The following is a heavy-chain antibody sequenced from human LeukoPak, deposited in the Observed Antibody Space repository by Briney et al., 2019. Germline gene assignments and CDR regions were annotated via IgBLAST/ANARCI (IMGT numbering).Heavy chain of an antibody. D-gene: IGHD6-13*01. J-gene: IGHJ4*02. CDR2: ISGSGGST. V-gene: IGHV3-23*01. Sequence: GGSLRLSCAASEFTFSNYAMSWVRQAPGKGLEWVSAISGSGGSTYYADSVKGRFTISRDNSKNTLYLQMNSLRAEDTAVYYCAKDTGYIERWVDYWGQGTLVTVSS. CDR3: AKDTGYIERWVDY. CDR1: EFTFSNYA.